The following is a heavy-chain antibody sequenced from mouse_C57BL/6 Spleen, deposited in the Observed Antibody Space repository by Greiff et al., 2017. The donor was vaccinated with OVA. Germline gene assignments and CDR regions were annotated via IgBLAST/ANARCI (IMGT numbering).Heavy chain of an antibody. CDR1: GYAFSGYW. D-gene: IGHD2-10*02. Sequence: VQLQQSGAELVKPGASVKISCKASGYAFSGYWMNWVKQRPGKGLEWIGQIYPGDGDTNYNGKFKGKATLTADKSSSTAYMQLSSLTSEDSAVYFCARSRYGNGFDYWGQGTTLTVSS. V-gene: IGHV1-80*01. CDR2: IYPGDGDT. J-gene: IGHJ2*01. CDR3: ARSRYGNGFDY.